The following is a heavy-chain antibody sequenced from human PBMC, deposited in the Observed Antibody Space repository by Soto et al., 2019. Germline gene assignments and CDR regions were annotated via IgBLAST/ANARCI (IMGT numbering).Heavy chain of an antibody. CDR3: ARFEGLATITIYFDY. D-gene: IGHD3-9*01. J-gene: IGHJ4*02. Sequence: QLQLQESGPGLVKPSETLSLTCSVSGDSINSDNYYWGWIRQPPGMGLEWIGSIYYPGNTYYNPSLKTRVTISLDKSKSQFSLKLNSVTAADSAVYFCARFEGLATITIYFDYWGQGTLVTVSS. CDR1: GDSINSDNYY. V-gene: IGHV4-39*01. CDR2: IYYPGNT.